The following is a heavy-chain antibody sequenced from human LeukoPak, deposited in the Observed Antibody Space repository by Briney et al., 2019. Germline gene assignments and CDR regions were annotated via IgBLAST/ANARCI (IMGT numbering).Heavy chain of an antibody. CDR1: GYTFTGYY. Sequence: ASVKVSCKASGYTFTGYYIHWVRQAPGQRLEWMGWVSPNSGGTKYAQKFQGRVTMTRDTSISTAYVELSRLRSDDTAVYYCAPTNNLYYYFDYWGQGTLVTVSS. J-gene: IGHJ4*02. CDR3: APTNNLYYYFDY. D-gene: IGHD1-1*01. CDR2: VSPNSGGT. V-gene: IGHV1-2*02.